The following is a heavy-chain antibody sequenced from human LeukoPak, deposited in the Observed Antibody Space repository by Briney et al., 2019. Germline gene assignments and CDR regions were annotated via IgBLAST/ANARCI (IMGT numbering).Heavy chain of an antibody. V-gene: IGHV4-31*03. CDR3: ARLLDLQVSGAAAGPYYFDY. Sequence: SETLSLTCTVSGGSISSGGYYWSWIRQHPGKDLEWIGYIYYSGSTYYNPSLKSRVTISVDTSKNQFSLKLSSVTAADTAVYYCARLLDLQVSGAAAGPYYFDYWGQGTLVTVSS. D-gene: IGHD6-13*01. CDR1: GGSISSGGYY. J-gene: IGHJ4*02. CDR2: IYYSGST.